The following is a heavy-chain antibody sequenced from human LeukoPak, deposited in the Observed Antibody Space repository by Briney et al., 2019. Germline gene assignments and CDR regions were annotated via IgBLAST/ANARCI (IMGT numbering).Heavy chain of an antibody. CDR1: GGSISSYY. Sequence: PSETLSLTCTASGGSISSYYWSWIRQPPGKGLEWIGYIYYSGSTNYNPSLKSRVTISVDTSKNQFSLKLSSVTAADTAVYYCAREDIVVVVAVTGGMDVWGQGTTVTVSS. CDR2: IYYSGST. J-gene: IGHJ6*02. CDR3: AREDIVVVVAVTGGMDV. D-gene: IGHD2-15*01. V-gene: IGHV4-59*01.